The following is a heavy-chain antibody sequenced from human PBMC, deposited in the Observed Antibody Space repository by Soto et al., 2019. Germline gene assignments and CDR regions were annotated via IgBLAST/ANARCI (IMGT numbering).Heavy chain of an antibody. Sequence: EVQLLESGGGLVQPGGSLRLSCAASGFTFSSYAMSWVRQAPGKGLEWVSAIRGRGGSTYYADSVKGRFTISRDQSKNTLYLPMNSLRAEDTAVYYCASSSMVRGGIAWFYPWGQGALVTFSS. D-gene: IGHD3-10*01. CDR3: ASSSMVRGGIAWFYP. CDR1: GFTFSSYA. V-gene: IGHV3-23*01. J-gene: IGHJ5*02. CDR2: IRGRGGST.